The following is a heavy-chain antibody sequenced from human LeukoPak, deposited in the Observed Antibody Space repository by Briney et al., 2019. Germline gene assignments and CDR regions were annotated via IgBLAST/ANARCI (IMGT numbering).Heavy chain of an antibody. D-gene: IGHD5-18*01. Sequence: GESLRISCKGSGYKFTSYWINWVRQMPGKGLEWMGRIDPSDSYTMYSPSFQGHVTISADKSISTAYLQWSSLKASDSAMYYCERVLGYSYGWNYWGQGTLVTVSS. V-gene: IGHV5-10-1*01. CDR1: GYKFTSYW. CDR2: IDPSDSYT. CDR3: ERVLGYSYGWNY. J-gene: IGHJ4*02.